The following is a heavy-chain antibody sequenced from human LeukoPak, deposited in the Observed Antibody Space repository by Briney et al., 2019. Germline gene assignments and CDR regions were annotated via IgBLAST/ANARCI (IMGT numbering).Heavy chain of an antibody. D-gene: IGHD5-18*01. J-gene: IGHJ4*02. CDR1: GFTFSTYA. CDR2: ISAGGDST. Sequence: GGTLRLSCAASGFTFSTYAMNWARQAPGKGLEWVSTISAGGDSTYHADSVKGRFTISRDNSKNTLYLQMNSLRVEDTAVYYCAGRGYSYGGGGYWGQGTLVTVSS. CDR3: AGRGYSYGGGGY. V-gene: IGHV3-23*01.